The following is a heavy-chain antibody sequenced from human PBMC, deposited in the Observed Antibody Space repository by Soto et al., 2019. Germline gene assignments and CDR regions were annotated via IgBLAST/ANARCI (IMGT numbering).Heavy chain of an antibody. V-gene: IGHV1-69*13. CDR1: GGAFSNYA. Sequence: SVKVSCKTSGGAFSNYAISWVRQAPGQGLEWMGGIIPIYGTTHYAQKFQDRVKLTADESTGTAYMELSSLRSEDTGVYYCARDGMGTIVGGMDVWGQGTTVTVSS. J-gene: IGHJ6*02. CDR3: ARDGMGTIVGGMDV. CDR2: IIPIYGTT. D-gene: IGHD7-27*01.